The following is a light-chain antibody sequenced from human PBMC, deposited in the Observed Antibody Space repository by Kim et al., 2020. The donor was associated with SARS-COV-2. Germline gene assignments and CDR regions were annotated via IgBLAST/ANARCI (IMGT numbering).Light chain of an antibody. V-gene: IGLV3-19*01. J-gene: IGLJ2*01. Sequence: ALGQPVRITCQGDSLRSYYAPWYQQKPGQAPILVIYGKTNRPSGIPDRFSGSSSGNTASLTITGTQAEDEADYYCGSRDSDNHLGLFGGGTQLTVL. CDR1: SLRSYY. CDR3: GSRDSDNHLGL. CDR2: GKT.